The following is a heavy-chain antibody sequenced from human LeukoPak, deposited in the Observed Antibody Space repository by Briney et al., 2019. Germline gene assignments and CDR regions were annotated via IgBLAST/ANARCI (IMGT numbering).Heavy chain of an antibody. CDR3: ARSNPNRNALDL. V-gene: IGHV3-7*01. CDR1: GFTLNSYL. D-gene: IGHD1-14*01. CDR2: IKKDGSEE. Sequence: GGSLRLSCAASGFTLNSYLMSWVRQAPGRGLEWVANIKKDGSEESYLDSVKGRFTVSRDNAKNSLFLQMNSLRGEDTAVYYCARSNPNRNALDLWGQGTMVTISS. J-gene: IGHJ3*01.